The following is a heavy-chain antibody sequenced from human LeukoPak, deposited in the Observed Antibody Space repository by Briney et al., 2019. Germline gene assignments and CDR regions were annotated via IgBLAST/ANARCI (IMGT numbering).Heavy chain of an antibody. V-gene: IGHV1-18*01. CDR1: GYTFTSYG. Sequence: ASVKVSCKASGYTFTSYGISWVRPAPGQGLEWMGWISAYNGNTNYAPKLQGRVTMTTDTSTSTAYMELRSLRSDDTAVYYCARDRRAVPDAFDIWGQGTMVTVSS. J-gene: IGHJ3*02. CDR3: ARDRRAVPDAFDI. CDR2: ISAYNGNT. D-gene: IGHD2-2*01.